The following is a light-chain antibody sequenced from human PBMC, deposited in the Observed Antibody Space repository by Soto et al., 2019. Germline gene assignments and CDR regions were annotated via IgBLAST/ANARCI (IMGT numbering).Light chain of an antibody. CDR2: TNN. J-gene: IGLJ2*01. Sequence: QSVLTQPPSASGTPGQRVTLSCSGSSSNIGSNTVNWYQQLPGTAPKLLIFTNNQRPSGVPDRFSGSKSGTSASLAISGLQSDDEADYYCATWDDSLNGVVFGGGTKLTVL. CDR3: ATWDDSLNGVV. CDR1: SSNIGSNT. V-gene: IGLV1-44*01.